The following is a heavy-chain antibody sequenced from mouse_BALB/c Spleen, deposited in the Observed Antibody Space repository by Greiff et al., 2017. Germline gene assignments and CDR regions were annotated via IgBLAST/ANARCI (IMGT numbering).Heavy chain of an antibody. CDR3: TRSRVYAMDY. D-gene: IGHD1-1*01. V-gene: IGHV1S22*01. CDR1: GYTFTSYW. CDR2: IYPGSGST. Sequence: LQQPGSELVRPGASVKLSCKASGYTFTSYWMHWVKQRHGQGLEWIGNIYPGSGSTNYDEKFKSKGTLTVDTSSSTAYMHLSSLTSEDSAVYYCTRSRVYAMDYWGQGTSVTVSS. J-gene: IGHJ4*01.